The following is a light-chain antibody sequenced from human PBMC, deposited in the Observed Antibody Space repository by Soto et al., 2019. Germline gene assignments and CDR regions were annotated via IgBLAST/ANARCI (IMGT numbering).Light chain of an antibody. CDR2: EVT. J-gene: IGLJ1*01. V-gene: IGLV2-14*01. Sequence: QSVLTQPASVSGSPGQSITISCTGTSSDIDTYNYVSWYQQHPGKAPKLIIYEVTNRPSGVSNRFSGSKSGDTASLTISGLQAADEADYYCSLYTSENAYVFGTGTKVTVL. CDR1: SSDIDTYNY. CDR3: SLYTSENAYV.